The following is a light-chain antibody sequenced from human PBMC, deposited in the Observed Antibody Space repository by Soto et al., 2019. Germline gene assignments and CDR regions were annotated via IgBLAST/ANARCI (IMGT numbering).Light chain of an antibody. CDR2: DAS. J-gene: IGKJ2*01. V-gene: IGKV3-11*01. Sequence: EIVLTQSPATLSLSPGERATLSCRASQSVNSYLAWYQQKPGQAPRLLTYDASNRATGIPARFSGSGSGTDFTLTISSLEPEDFAVYYCQQRSNWPPYTFGQGTKLEIK. CDR1: QSVNSY. CDR3: QQRSNWPPYT.